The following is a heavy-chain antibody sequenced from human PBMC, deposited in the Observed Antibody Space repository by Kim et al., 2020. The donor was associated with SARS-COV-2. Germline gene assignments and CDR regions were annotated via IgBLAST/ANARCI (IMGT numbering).Heavy chain of an antibody. J-gene: IGHJ4*02. Sequence: GGSLRLSCAASGFTFSSYSMNWVRQAPGKGLEWVSYISSSSSTIYYADSVKGRFTISRDNAKNSLYLQMNSLRDEDTAVYYCARETIHYDILTGYKILDYWGQGTLVTVSS. D-gene: IGHD3-9*01. CDR1: GFTFSSYS. CDR2: ISSSSSTI. CDR3: ARETIHYDILTGYKILDY. V-gene: IGHV3-48*02.